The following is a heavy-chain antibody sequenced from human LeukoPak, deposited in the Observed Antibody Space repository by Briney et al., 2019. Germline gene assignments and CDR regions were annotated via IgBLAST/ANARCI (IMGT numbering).Heavy chain of an antibody. D-gene: IGHD6-6*01. V-gene: IGHV3-23*01. Sequence: GGSLRLSCAAPGFTFSSYAMSWVRQAPGKGLEWVSAISGSGGSTYYADSVKGRFTISRDNSKNTLYLQMNSLRAEDTAVYYCAKTYSSSSRVDYWGQGTLVTVSS. CDR2: ISGSGGST. CDR3: AKTYSSSSRVDY. CDR1: GFTFSSYA. J-gene: IGHJ4*02.